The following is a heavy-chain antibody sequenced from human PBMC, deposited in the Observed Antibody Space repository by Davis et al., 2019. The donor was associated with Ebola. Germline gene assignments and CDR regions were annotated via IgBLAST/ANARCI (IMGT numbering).Heavy chain of an antibody. J-gene: IGHJ4*02. V-gene: IGHV1-69*04. CDR2: IIPILGIA. CDR3: ARDKGRDFDWLGFDY. D-gene: IGHD3-9*01. CDR1: GGTFSSYA. Sequence: AASVKVSCKASGGTFSSYAISWVRQAPGQGLEWMGRIIPILGIANYAQKLQGRVTMTTDTSTSTAYMELRSLRSEDTAVYYCARDKGRDFDWLGFDYWGQGTLVTVSS.